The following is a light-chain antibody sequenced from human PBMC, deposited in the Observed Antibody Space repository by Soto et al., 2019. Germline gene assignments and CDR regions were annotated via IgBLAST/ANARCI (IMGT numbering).Light chain of an antibody. Sequence: DIQMTQSPSTLSASVGDRVTITCRASQSISSWLAWYQQKPGKAPKLLIYKASSLESVVPSRFSGSGSGTEFTLTISSLQPDDFATYYCQQYNSYSPDTFGQGTKLEI. V-gene: IGKV1-5*03. CDR1: QSISSW. CDR3: QQYNSYSPDT. CDR2: KAS. J-gene: IGKJ2*01.